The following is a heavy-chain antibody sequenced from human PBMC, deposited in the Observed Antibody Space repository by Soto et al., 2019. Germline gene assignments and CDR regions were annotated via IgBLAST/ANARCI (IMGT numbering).Heavy chain of an antibody. Sequence: QVQLVQSGAEVKKPGASVKVSCKASGYTFTSYAIHWVRQAPGQRLEWMGRINAGNGNTKYSQNFQARVTTTRDTSASTAYMELSSVRSEDTAVYYCARGLGGWPDYWGQGTLVTVSS. D-gene: IGHD2-15*01. CDR2: INAGNGNT. CDR1: GYTFTSYA. J-gene: IGHJ4*02. CDR3: ARGLGGWPDY. V-gene: IGHV1-3*01.